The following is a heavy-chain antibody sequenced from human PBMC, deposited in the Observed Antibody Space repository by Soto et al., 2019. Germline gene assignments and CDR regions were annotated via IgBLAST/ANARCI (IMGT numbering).Heavy chain of an antibody. V-gene: IGHV1-69*13. CDR2: IIPIFGTA. D-gene: IGHD1-26*01. J-gene: IGHJ5*02. CDR3: ASRAYTGSYYDGNWFDP. Sequence: ASVKVSCKASGGTFSSYAISWVRQAPGQGLEWMGGIIPIFGTANYAQTFQGRVTINADESTSTAYMELRSLRSEDTAVYYCASRAYTGSYYDGNWFDPWGQGTLVTVSS. CDR1: GGTFSSYA.